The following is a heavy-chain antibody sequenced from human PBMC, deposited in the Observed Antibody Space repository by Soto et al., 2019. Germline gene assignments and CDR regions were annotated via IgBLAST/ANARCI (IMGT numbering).Heavy chain of an antibody. V-gene: IGHV3-23*01. D-gene: IGHD1-1*01. CDR3: AKDTNYPRDQFHN. CDR1: GFIFSDHA. Sequence: GWSLRLSCEASGFIFSDHAMSWVRQAPGKGLEWVSAISGNGIATYYADSVKGRFTISRDSSKNTVFLHMNSMRAEDTAVYYCAKDTNYPRDQFHNRGQETPVTLS. J-gene: IGHJ4*02. CDR2: ISGNGIAT.